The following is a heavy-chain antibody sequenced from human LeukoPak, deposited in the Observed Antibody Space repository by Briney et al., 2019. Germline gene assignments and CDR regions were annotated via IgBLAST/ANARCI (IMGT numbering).Heavy chain of an antibody. CDR2: MNEYGSEI. D-gene: IGHD2-2*01. J-gene: IGHJ4*02. Sequence: GGSLRLSCSVSGFIFRDFSMSWVRQAPGKGLEWVAKMNEYGSEIFYVDSVKGRFTVSRDNGKNSLYLQMNRLRAEDTAVYYCARPRGCGSSRCNNFDYWGQGTLVTVSS. CDR3: ARPRGCGSSRCNNFDY. V-gene: IGHV3-7*01. CDR1: GFIFRDFS.